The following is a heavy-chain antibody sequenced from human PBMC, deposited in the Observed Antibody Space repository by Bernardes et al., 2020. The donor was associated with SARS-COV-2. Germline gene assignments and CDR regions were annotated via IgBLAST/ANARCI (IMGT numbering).Heavy chain of an antibody. D-gene: IGHD2-8*01. Sequence: GGSLRLSCAASGFTFSSFEMNWVRQAPGKGLEWISYISGSGSTIYYADSVKGRFTISRDNAKNSLYLQMNSLRAEDTAVYYCARGKLMVYASPFDYWGQGTLVTVSS. CDR2: ISGSGSTI. V-gene: IGHV3-48*03. J-gene: IGHJ4*02. CDR1: GFTFSSFE. CDR3: ARGKLMVYASPFDY.